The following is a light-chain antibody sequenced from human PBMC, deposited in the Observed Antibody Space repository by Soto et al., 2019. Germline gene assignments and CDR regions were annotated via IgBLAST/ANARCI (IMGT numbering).Light chain of an antibody. CDR2: DAS. J-gene: IGKJ1*01. CDR3: QQYNKWPRT. CDR1: QSVSSA. V-gene: IGKV3-15*01. Sequence: EIVMTQSPATLSVSPGERATLSCRASQSVSSALAWYQQKPGLPPRLLIYDASTRATGIPARFSGSGSGTEFTLTISSLQSQDFAVYYCQQYNKWPRTFGQGTKVDIK.